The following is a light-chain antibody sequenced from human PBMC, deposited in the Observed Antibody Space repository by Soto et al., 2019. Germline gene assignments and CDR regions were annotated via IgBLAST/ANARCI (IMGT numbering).Light chain of an antibody. Sequence: EIVLTQSPGTLSLSPGERATLSFRASQSGYTNYLAWYQQKTGQAPRLLIYGASRRATGIPDRFSGSGSGTDFTLTISSLEPEDCAGSYCQHYGSSPPGYTCGQGTKLEIK. J-gene: IGKJ2*01. CDR1: QSGYTNY. CDR2: GAS. V-gene: IGKV3-20*01. CDR3: QHYGSSPPGYT.